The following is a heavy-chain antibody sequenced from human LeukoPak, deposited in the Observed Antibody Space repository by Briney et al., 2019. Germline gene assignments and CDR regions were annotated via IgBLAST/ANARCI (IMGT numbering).Heavy chain of an antibody. Sequence: SETLSLTCAAYGGSFSGYYWSWIRQPPGKGLERIGEINHSGSTNYNPSLKSRVTISVDTSKNQFSLKLSSVTAADTAVYYCARGSFKPYCSGGSCYPYFDYWGQGTLVTVSS. CDR1: GGSFSGYY. CDR3: ARGSFKPYCSGGSCYPYFDY. V-gene: IGHV4-34*01. J-gene: IGHJ4*02. CDR2: INHSGST. D-gene: IGHD2-15*01.